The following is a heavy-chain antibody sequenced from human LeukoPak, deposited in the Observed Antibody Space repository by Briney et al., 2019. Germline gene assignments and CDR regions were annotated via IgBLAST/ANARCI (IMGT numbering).Heavy chain of an antibody. CDR3: ARGRRGPDY. Sequence: SETLSLTCTVSSGSLGSYYWNWLRQPAGKGLEWIGHIYTSGSTNYNPSLKSRVTMSVDTSKNQFSLKLNSVTAADTAFYYCARGRRGPDYWGQGTLVTVSS. J-gene: IGHJ4*02. D-gene: IGHD3-10*01. CDR2: IYTSGST. V-gene: IGHV4-4*07. CDR1: SGSLGSYY.